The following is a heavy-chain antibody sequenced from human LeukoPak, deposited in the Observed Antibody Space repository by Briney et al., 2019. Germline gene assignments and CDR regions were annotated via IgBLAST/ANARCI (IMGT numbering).Heavy chain of an antibody. CDR2: VYYSGST. Sequence: SETLSLTCTFSGGSISSDYRSWIRQPPGKGLEYIGYVYYSGSTNYNPSLKSRVTISVDTSKSQFSLKLSSVTAADTAVYYCARGGNWNQFDYWGQGTLVTVSS. D-gene: IGHD1-1*01. J-gene: IGHJ4*02. CDR1: GGSISSDY. CDR3: ARGGNWNQFDY. V-gene: IGHV4-59*08.